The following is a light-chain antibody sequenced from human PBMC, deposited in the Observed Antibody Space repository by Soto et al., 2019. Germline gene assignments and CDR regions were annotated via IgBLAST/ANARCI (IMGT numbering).Light chain of an antibody. J-gene: IGKJ4*01. CDR1: QSVSSSY. Sequence: EIVLTQSPGTLSLSPGERATLSCRASQSVSSSYLAWYQQKPGQAPRLLIYGASSRATGIPDRFSGSGSGTYFTITITRLEPEDFAVYYCQQDGSSPQLTFGGGTKVEIK. V-gene: IGKV3-20*01. CDR2: GAS. CDR3: QQDGSSPQLT.